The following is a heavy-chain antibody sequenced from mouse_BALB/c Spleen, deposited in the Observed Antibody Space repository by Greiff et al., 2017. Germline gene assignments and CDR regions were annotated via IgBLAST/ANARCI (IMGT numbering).Heavy chain of an antibody. Sequence: VQLQQSGAELVKPGASVKLSCTASGFNIKDTYMHWVKQRPEQGLEWIGRIDPANGNTKYDPKFQGKATITADTSSNTAYLQLSSLTSEDTAVYYCARDYYGSSHHGSFDYWGQGTTLTVSS. CDR3: ARDYYGSSHHGSFDY. D-gene: IGHD1-1*01. CDR2: IDPANGNT. V-gene: IGHV14-3*02. CDR1: GFNIKDTY. J-gene: IGHJ2*01.